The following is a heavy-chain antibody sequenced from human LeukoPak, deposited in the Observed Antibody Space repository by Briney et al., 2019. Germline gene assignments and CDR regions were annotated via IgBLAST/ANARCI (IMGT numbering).Heavy chain of an antibody. J-gene: IGHJ4*02. Sequence: PSETLSLTCAVYGGSFSGYYWSWLRQPPGKGLEWIGEINHSGSTNYNPSLKSRVTISVDTSKNQFSLKLSSVTAADTAVYYCASRKDYVWGSYRFAYWGQGTLVTVPS. D-gene: IGHD3-16*02. CDR3: ASRKDYVWGSYRFAY. V-gene: IGHV4-34*01. CDR1: GGSFSGYY. CDR2: INHSGST.